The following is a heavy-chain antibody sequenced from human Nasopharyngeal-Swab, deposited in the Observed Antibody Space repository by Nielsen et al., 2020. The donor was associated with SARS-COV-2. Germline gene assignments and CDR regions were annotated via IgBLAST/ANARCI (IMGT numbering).Heavy chain of an antibody. D-gene: IGHD3-22*01. J-gene: IGHJ4*02. Sequence: VRQAPGKGLEWVSVISGSAGSTYYADSVKGRFTISRDNSKNTLYLQMNSLRAEDTAVYYCARYDDYYDSSGYAYWGQGTLVTVSS. CDR3: ARYDDYYDSSGYAY. V-gene: IGHV3-23*01. CDR2: ISGSAGST.